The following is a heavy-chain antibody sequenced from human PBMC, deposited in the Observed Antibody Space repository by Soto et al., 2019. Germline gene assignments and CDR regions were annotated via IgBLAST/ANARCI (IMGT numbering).Heavy chain of an antibody. V-gene: IGHV4-61*01. Sequence: QVQLQESGPGLVKPSETLSLTCTVSGGSVSSGSYYWSWIRQPPGKGLEWIGYIYYSGSTNYNPSLKRRVTISVDTSKNQFSLKLSSVTAADTAAYYCARDQAYSTNWFDPWGQGTLVTVSS. J-gene: IGHJ5*02. D-gene: IGHD6-13*01. CDR3: ARDQAYSTNWFDP. CDR1: GGSVSSGSYY. CDR2: IYYSGST.